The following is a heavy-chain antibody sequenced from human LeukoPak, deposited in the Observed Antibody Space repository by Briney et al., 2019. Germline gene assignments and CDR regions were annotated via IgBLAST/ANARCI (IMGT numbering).Heavy chain of an antibody. Sequence: PGGSLRLSCAASGFTFSSYSMNWVRQAPGKGLEWVSSISSSSSYIYYADSVKGRFTISRDNAKNSLYLQMNSLRAEDTAVYYCATSVVVTAITMHEGYSDYWGQGTLVTVSS. V-gene: IGHV3-21*01. CDR2: ISSSSSYI. D-gene: IGHD2-21*02. CDR3: ATSVVVTAITMHEGYSDY. J-gene: IGHJ4*02. CDR1: GFTFSSYS.